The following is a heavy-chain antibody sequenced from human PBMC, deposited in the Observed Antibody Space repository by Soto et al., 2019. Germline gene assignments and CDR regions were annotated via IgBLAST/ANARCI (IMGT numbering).Heavy chain of an antibody. CDR2: INAGNGNT. V-gene: IGHV1-3*01. CDR1: GYTFTSFA. Sequence: VKVSCKASGYTFTSFAMHWVRQAPGQRLEWMGWINAGNGNTKYSQKFQGRVTITRDTSASTAYMELSSLRSEDTAVYYCARDGSSSWYWFDPWGQGTLVTVSS. J-gene: IGHJ5*02. CDR3: ARDGSSSWYWFDP. D-gene: IGHD6-13*01.